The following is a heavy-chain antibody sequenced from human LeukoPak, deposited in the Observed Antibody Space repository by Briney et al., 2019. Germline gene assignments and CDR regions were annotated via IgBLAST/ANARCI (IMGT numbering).Heavy chain of an antibody. CDR1: GGTFSNYA. J-gene: IGHJ2*01. Sequence: ASVKVSCKASGGTFSNYAISWVRQAPGQGLEWMGGIIPISGTTNYAQKFQGRVTITADDSTSTAYMELSSLRSEDTAVYYCARVPNQMLTYWYFHLWGRGTLVTVSS. CDR2: IIPISGTT. V-gene: IGHV1-69*13. D-gene: IGHD2-2*01. CDR3: ARVPNQMLTYWYFHL.